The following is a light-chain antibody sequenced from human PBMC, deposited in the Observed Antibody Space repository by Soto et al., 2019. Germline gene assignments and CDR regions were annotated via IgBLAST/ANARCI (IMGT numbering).Light chain of an antibody. Sequence: DIVMTQSPLSLPVTPGEPASISCRSSQSLLHSDGYNYLDWYLQKPGQSPQLLICLGSNRASGVPDRFSGSGSGTDFTLTISRVEAEDFGVYYCMQALQTPWTFVQGTHVEVK. CDR3: MQALQTPWT. CDR1: QSLLHSDGYNY. J-gene: IGKJ1*01. V-gene: IGKV2-28*01. CDR2: LGS.